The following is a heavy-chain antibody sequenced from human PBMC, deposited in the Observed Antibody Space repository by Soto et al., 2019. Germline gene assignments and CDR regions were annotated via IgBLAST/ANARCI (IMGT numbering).Heavy chain of an antibody. CDR1: GFTFSGSA. V-gene: IGHV3-73*02. CDR2: IRSKANSYAT. Sequence: EVQLVESGGGLVQPGGSLKLSCAASGFTFSGSAMHWVRQASGKGLAWVGRIRSKANSYATAYAASVNGRFTISRDDSKNRAYRHMTSLKPEDPVVYYCTRHEGVAYILTGYYKDYLGQGTVVTASP. D-gene: IGHD3-9*01. J-gene: IGHJ4*02. CDR3: TRHEGVAYILTGYYKDY.